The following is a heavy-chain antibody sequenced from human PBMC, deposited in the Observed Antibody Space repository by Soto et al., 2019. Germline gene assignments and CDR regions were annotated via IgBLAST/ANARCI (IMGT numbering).Heavy chain of an antibody. Sequence: SETLSLTCTVSGGSISSYYWSWIRQPPGKGLEWIGYIYYSGSTNYNPSLKSRVTISVDTSKNQFSLKLSSVTAADTAVYYCASATTVTAFDYWGQGTPVTVSS. CDR2: IYYSGST. CDR1: GGSISSYY. V-gene: IGHV4-59*08. J-gene: IGHJ4*02. CDR3: ASATTVTAFDY. D-gene: IGHD4-17*01.